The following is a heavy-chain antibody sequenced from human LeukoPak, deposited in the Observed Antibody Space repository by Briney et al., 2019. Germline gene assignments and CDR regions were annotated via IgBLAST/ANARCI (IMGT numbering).Heavy chain of an antibody. CDR1: GFTFSGYW. Sequence: PGGSLRLSCVASGFTFSGYWMHWVRQAPGKGLVWVSRIYSDGITTTYADSVKGRFTISRDNAKNTLYLQMNSLRAEDTAVYYCARDFFRSGTHSNDYWGRGTLVTVSP. V-gene: IGHV3-74*01. J-gene: IGHJ4*02. D-gene: IGHD3-10*01. CDR3: ARDFFRSGTHSNDY. CDR2: IYSDGITT.